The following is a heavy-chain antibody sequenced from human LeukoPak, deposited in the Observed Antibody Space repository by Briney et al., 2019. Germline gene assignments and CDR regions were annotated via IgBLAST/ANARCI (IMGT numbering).Heavy chain of an antibody. CDR3: AREDSGSSLFDY. CDR2: IIPIFGTA. D-gene: IGHD1-26*01. CDR1: GGTFSSYA. J-gene: IGHJ4*02. Sequence: GASVKVSCKASGGTFSSYAISWVRQAPGQGLEWMGGIIPIFGTANYAQKFQGRVTITTDESTSTAYMELSSLRSEDTAVYYCAREDSGSSLFDYWGQGTLVTVSS. V-gene: IGHV1-69*05.